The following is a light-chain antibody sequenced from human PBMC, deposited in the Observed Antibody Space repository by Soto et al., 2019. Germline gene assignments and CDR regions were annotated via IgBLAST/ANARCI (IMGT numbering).Light chain of an antibody. V-gene: IGKV3-20*01. CDR1: QSVSSSY. CDR3: QQNGSSPFT. Sequence: EIVLTQSPGTLSLSPGERATLSCRASQSVSSSYLAWYQQKPGQAPRLLIYGASSRATGIPDRFSGSGSGTDFTLTISRLEPEVFAVYYCQQNGSSPFTFAPGTKVDIK. J-gene: IGKJ3*01. CDR2: GAS.